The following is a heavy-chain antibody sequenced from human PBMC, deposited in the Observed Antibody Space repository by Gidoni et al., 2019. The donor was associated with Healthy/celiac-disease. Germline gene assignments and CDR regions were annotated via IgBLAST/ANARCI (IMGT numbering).Heavy chain of an antibody. CDR3: ATDYTCYSSGWYLMGGMDV. CDR1: GCTFSSDG. V-gene: IGHV3-33*01. D-gene: IGHD6-19*01. CDR2: IWYDVSNK. J-gene: IGHJ6*02. Sequence: QGQLVESGGGVVQPGRSLRRGCAASGCTFSSDGRHWVRQAPGKGLELVAVIWYDVSNKYYADSVKGRFTISRDNSKNTLYLQMNSLRAEDTAVYYCATDYTCYSSGWYLMGGMDVWGQGTTVTVSS.